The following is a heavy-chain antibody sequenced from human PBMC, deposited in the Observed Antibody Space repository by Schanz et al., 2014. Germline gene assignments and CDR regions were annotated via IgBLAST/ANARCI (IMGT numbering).Heavy chain of an antibody. CDR2: INPSGGST. V-gene: IGHV1-46*01. Sequence: QVLLVQSGAEVKKPGASVKVSCKASGYIFSSYAIHWVRQAPGQGLEWMATINPSGGSTSFAQKFQGRVTMTRATSTSTVNMELTSLRSEDTAVYYCARDPYSASYFPSPPLYGLDVWGQGTTVTVSS. CDR1: GYIFSSYA. J-gene: IGHJ6*02. CDR3: ARDPYSASYFPSPPLYGLDV. D-gene: IGHD1-26*01.